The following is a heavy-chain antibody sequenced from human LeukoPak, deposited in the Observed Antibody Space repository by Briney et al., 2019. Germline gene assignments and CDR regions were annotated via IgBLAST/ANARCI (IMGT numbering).Heavy chain of an antibody. J-gene: IGHJ4*02. CDR1: GFTFSSYA. D-gene: IGHD6-19*01. V-gene: IGHV3-23*01. CDR2: ISGSGGST. CDR3: AKDRKTGYSSGWYGGFDY. Sequence: GGSLRLSCAASGFTFSSYAMSWVRQAPGKGLEWVSAISGSGGSTYYADSVKGRFTISRDNSKNTLYLQMNSLRAEDTAVYYCAKDRKTGYSSGWYGGFDYWGQGTLVTVSS.